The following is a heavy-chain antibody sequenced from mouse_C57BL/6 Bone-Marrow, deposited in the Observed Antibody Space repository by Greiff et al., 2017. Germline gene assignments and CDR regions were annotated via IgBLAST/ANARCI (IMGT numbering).Heavy chain of an antibody. CDR2: IYPGSGST. CDR3: ARWGYYGSSYSLVDD. J-gene: IGHJ2*01. CDR1: GYTFTSYW. V-gene: IGHV1-55*01. Sequence: QVQLQQPGAELVKPGASVKMSCKASGYTFTSYWITWVKQRPGQGLEWIGDIYPGSGSTNYNEKFKSKATLTVDTSSSTAYMQLSSLTSEDSAVYYCARWGYYGSSYSLVDDWGQGTTLTVSS. D-gene: IGHD1-1*01.